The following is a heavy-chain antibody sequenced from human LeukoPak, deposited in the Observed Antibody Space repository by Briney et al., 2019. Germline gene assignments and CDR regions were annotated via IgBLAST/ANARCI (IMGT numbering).Heavy chain of an antibody. CDR3: ARGNFRFDY. CDR1: GGSISSSHYY. J-gene: IGHJ4*02. V-gene: IGHV4-39*01. Sequence: PSETLSLTCTVSGGSISSSHYYWGWIRQPPGKGLEWIGNIYYSGSTFYNPSLKSRVTISVDTSKNQFSLKLSSVTAADTAVYYCARGNFRFDYWGQGTLVTVSS. CDR2: IYYSGST.